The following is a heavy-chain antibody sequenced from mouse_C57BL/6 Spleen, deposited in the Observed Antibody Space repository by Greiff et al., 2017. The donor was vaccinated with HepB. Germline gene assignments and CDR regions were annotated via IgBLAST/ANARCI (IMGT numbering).Heavy chain of an antibody. Sequence: EVKLQQSGPELVKPGASVKMSCKASGYTFTDYNMHWVKQSHGKSLEWIGYINPNNGGTSYNQKFKGKATLTVNKSSSTAYMELRSLTSEDSAVYYCARRYYGSSPYWYFDVWGTGTTVTVSS. V-gene: IGHV1-22*01. CDR2: INPNNGGT. CDR3: ARRYYGSSPYWYFDV. CDR1: GYTFTDYN. D-gene: IGHD1-1*01. J-gene: IGHJ1*03.